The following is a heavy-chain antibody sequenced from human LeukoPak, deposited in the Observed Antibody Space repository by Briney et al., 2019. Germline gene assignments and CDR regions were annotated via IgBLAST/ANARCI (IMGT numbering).Heavy chain of an antibody. V-gene: IGHV1-18*04. CDR3: ARGGRAAGTFDP. CDR2: ISAYNGNT. D-gene: IGHD6-13*01. J-gene: IGHJ5*02. Sequence: ASVKIFCKASGYTFTSYGISWVRQDPGQGLEWMGWISAYNGNTNYEQKLQGGVTMTTDTSTRTAYMELRSLRSDDTAVYYCARGGRAAGTFDPWGQGTLVTVSS. CDR1: GYTFTSYG.